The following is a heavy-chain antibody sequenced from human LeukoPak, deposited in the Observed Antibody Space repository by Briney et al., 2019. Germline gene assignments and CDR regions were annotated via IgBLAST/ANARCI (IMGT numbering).Heavy chain of an antibody. CDR2: ITTSGGGT. Sequence: GGSLRLSCAASGFTFSTYAMSWVRQAPGKGLEWVSAITTSGGGTYYADSVKGRFTISRDNSRNTLFLQMNSLRAEDTAVYYCEKSWFSQQRLSWYFALWGRGTLVTVSS. V-gene: IGHV3-23*01. CDR1: GFTFSTYA. J-gene: IGHJ2*01. D-gene: IGHD1-1*01. CDR3: EKSWFSQQRLSWYFAL.